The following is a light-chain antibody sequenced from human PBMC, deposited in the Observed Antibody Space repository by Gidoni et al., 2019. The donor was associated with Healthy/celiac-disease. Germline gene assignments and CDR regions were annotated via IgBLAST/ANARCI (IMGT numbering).Light chain of an antibody. CDR1: SIAVGGYNY. Sequence: QSALTQPASVSCSPGHSITISCTATSIAVGGYNYVSSDQQHPGNATKLMIYEFSNRPSGVPDRFSGSKSGNTASLTISGLQAADEAYYYCSSYTSSSTLEFGGGTKLTVL. J-gene: IGLJ2*01. CDR2: EFS. CDR3: SSYTSSSTLE. V-gene: IGLV2-14*01.